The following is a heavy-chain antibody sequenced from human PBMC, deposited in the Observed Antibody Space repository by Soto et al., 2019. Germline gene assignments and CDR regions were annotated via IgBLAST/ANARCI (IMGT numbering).Heavy chain of an antibody. CDR1: CGSISSGGYS. CDR3: ARFSVYGGIYYGMDV. D-gene: IGHD4-17*01. Sequence: PSETLSLTCSFSCGSISSGGYSLRFFLQPPGKGLEWIGYIYHSGSTYYNPSLKSRVTISVDRSKNQFSLKLSSVTAADTAVYYCARFSVYGGIYYGMDVWGQGTTVTVSS. V-gene: IGHV4-30-2*01. CDR2: IYHSGST. J-gene: IGHJ6*02.